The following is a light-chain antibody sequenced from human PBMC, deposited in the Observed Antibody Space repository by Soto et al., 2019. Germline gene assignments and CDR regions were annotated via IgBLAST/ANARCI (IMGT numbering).Light chain of an antibody. CDR2: RDS. CDR1: NIGSKN. V-gene: IGLV3-9*01. CDR3: QVWESSTVV. Sequence: SYELTQPLSVSVALGQTARITCGGNNIGSKNVHWYQQKPGQAPVLVIYRDSNRPSGIPERFSGSNSENTATLTISRAQAGDEADYYCQVWESSTVVFGGGTKLTVL. J-gene: IGLJ2*01.